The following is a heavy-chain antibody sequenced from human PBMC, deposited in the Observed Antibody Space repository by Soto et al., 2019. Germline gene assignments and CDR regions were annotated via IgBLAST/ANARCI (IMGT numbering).Heavy chain of an antibody. CDR3: ARSFSSRSRRGTGPRRDHWFDP. J-gene: IGHJ5*02. D-gene: IGHD1-1*01. CDR1: GYTFSTYG. CDR2: ISPNNGDT. Sequence: ASVKVSCKSSGYTFSTYGIIWVRQAPGHGLEWMGWISPNNGDTNYAQKFQGRVSLTTDTSTTTAYMELRSLRSDDTAMYYCARSFSSRSRRGTGPRRDHWFDPWGQGTLVTGSS. V-gene: IGHV1-18*01.